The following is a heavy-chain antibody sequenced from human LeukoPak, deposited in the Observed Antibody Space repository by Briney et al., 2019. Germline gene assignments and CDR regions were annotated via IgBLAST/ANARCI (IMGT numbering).Heavy chain of an antibody. J-gene: IGHJ4*02. Sequence: GGSLRLSCAASGFTFSSHSMNWVRQAPGKGLEWVSYISSSSSTIYYADSVKGRFTISRDNAKNSLYLQMNSLRAKDTAVYYCARGAYYYEDWGQGTLVTVSS. V-gene: IGHV3-48*01. CDR3: ARGAYYYED. CDR1: GFTFSSHS. CDR2: ISSSSSTI.